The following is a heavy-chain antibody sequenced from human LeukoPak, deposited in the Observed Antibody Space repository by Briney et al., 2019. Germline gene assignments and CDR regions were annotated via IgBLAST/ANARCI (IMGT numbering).Heavy chain of an antibody. D-gene: IGHD4-17*01. Sequence: SETLSLTCIVSGGSISSYYWSWIRQPAGKGLEWLGRIHTSGSTNYNPSLKSRVTMSVDTSKNQFSLKLTSVTAADTAVYYCARAGDYGDYVGWFDPWGQGTLVTVSS. V-gene: IGHV4-4*07. CDR1: GGSISSYY. CDR2: IHTSGST. CDR3: ARAGDYGDYVGWFDP. J-gene: IGHJ5*02.